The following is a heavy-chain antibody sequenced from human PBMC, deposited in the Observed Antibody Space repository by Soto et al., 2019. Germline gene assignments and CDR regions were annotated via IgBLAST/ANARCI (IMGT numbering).Heavy chain of an antibody. J-gene: IGHJ4*02. V-gene: IGHV1-18*01. CDR1: GYTFTSYG. Sequence: QVQLVQSGAEVKKPGASVKVSCKASGYTFTSYGISWVRQAPGQGLEWMGWISAYNGNTNYAQQPQGRVTMTTDTSTSTAYMELRSLRSDDTAVDYCARCSSSAPAFPLDDWGQGTLVTVSS. D-gene: IGHD6-6*01. CDR2: ISAYNGNT. CDR3: ARCSSSAPAFPLDD.